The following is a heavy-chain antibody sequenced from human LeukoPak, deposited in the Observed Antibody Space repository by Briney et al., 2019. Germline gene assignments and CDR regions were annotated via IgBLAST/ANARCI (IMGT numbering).Heavy chain of an antibody. CDR1: GDSISSGGYY. CDR2: IYYSGST. CDR3: ARDGFGELTLDY. D-gene: IGHD3-10*01. Sequence: LRSLCLSSAFSGDSISSGGYYSSWIRQHPGKGLEWIGYIYYSGSTYYNPSLKSRVTISVDTSKNQFSLKLSSVTAADTAVYYCARDGFGELTLDYWGQGTLVTVSS. V-gene: IGHV4-31*11. J-gene: IGHJ4*02.